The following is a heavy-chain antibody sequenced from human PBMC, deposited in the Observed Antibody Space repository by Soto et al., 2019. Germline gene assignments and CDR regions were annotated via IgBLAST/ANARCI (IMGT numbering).Heavy chain of an antibody. V-gene: IGHV4-61*01. CDR3: ARDSLALFDS. CDR1: DGSVSSGSYY. J-gene: IGHJ4*02. CDR2: IYSSGST. Sequence: PSETLSLTCTVSDGSVSSGSYYWTWIRQPPGKGLEWIGYIYSSGSTLYNPSLKSRVIISVDTSMNQFSLKLSSVTAADTAVYYCARDSLALFDSWGQGTLVTVPQ. D-gene: IGHD5-12*01.